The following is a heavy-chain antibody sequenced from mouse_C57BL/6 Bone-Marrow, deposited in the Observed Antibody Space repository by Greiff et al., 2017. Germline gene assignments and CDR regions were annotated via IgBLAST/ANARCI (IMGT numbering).Heavy chain of an antibody. CDR3: ASLPHYYGQERRFAY. CDR1: EYEFPSHD. CDR2: INSDGGST. D-gene: IGHD1-2*01. J-gene: IGHJ3*01. Sequence: EVQGVESGGGLVQPGESLKLSCESNEYEFPSHDMSWVRKTPEKRLELVAAINSDGGSTYYPDTMERRFIISRDNTKKTLYLQMSSLRSEDTALYYCASLPHYYGQERRFAYWGQGTLVTVSA. V-gene: IGHV5-2*01.